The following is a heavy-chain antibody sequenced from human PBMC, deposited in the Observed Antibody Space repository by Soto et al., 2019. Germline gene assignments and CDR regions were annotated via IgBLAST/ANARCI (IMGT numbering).Heavy chain of an antibody. V-gene: IGHV3-33*01. CDR2: IWYDGSNK. CDR3: ARAGGGSSFDS. J-gene: IGHJ4*02. D-gene: IGHD3-16*01. CDR1: GFTFSSYV. Sequence: GGSLRLSCAASGFTFSSYVMHWVRQAPGKGLEWVAVIWYDGSNKYYADSVKGRFTISRDNSKNTMYLQMNSLRAEDTAVYYCARAGGGSSFDSWGQGTLVTVSS.